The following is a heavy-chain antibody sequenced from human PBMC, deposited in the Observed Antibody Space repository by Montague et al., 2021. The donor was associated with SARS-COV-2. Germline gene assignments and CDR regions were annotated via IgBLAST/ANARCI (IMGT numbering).Heavy chain of an antibody. CDR3: ASYQNYYYYGMDV. D-gene: IGHD2-2*01. J-gene: IGHJ6*02. Sequence: SLRLSCAASGFTFSSYSMNWVRQAPGKGLEWVSSISSSSYIYYADSVKGRFTISRDNAKNSLYLQMNSLRAEDTAVYYCASYQNYYYYGMDVWGQGTTVTVSS. V-gene: IGHV3-21*01. CDR2: ISSSSYI. CDR1: GFTFSSYS.